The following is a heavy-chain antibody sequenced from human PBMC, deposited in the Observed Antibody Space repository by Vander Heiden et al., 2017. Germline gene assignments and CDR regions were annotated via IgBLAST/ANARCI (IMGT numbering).Heavy chain of an antibody. J-gene: IGHJ5*02. CDR2: ISGSGGTT. CDR1: RFTLSSYA. D-gene: IGHD2-15*01. V-gene: IGHV3-23*01. Sequence: EVQLLESGGDLVQPGGSLRLSCAASRFTLSSYAMGWVRQAPGKGLEWVSGISGSGGTTYDADSVKGRFTISKDSSNNTLYLQMNSPRAEDTAVYYCARDAAATPPKWFDPWGQGTLVTVSS. CDR3: ARDAAATPPKWFDP.